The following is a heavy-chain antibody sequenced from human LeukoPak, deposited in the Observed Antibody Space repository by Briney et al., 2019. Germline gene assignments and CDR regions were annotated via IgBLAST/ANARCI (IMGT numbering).Heavy chain of an antibody. CDR3: ARVGAAAGTPVDY. V-gene: IGHV3-21*01. CDR1: GFTFSSYS. CDR2: ISSSSSYI. J-gene: IGHJ4*02. Sequence: GGSLRLSCAASGFTFSSYSMNWVRQAPGKGLEWVSSISSSSSYIYYADSVKGRFTISRDNAKNSLYLQMNSLRAEDTAVYYCARVGAAAGTPVDYWGQGTLVTASS. D-gene: IGHD6-13*01.